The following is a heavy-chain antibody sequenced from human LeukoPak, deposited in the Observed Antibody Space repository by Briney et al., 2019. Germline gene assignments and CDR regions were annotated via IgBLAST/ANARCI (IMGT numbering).Heavy chain of an antibody. CDR2: IHYCGST. V-gene: IGHV4-39*07. D-gene: IGHD1-26*01. CDR3: ARDPYSGSYGHLYYYYMDV. J-gene: IGHJ6*03. CDR1: GGSISSSTYY. Sequence: SETLSLTCTVSGGSISSSTYYWGWIRQPPGKGLEWIGTIHYCGSTYYNPSLKSRVTISVDTSKNQFSLKLSSVTAADTAVFYCARDPYSGSYGHLYYYYMDVWGKGTTVTISS.